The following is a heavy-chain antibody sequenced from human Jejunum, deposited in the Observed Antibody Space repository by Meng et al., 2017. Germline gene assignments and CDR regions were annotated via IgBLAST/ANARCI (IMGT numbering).Heavy chain of an antibody. J-gene: IGHJ4*02. CDR1: GGSVSSAGYQ. Sequence: QVRLQESRPGLVRPSETISLICSVSGGSVSSAGYQWSWIRQPPGKGLEWIGYASTNYNPSLKSRVTISVDTSKNQFSLRLTSVTAADTAVYYCARDHMGSLDYWGQGILVTVSS. CDR2: AST. V-gene: IGHV4-61*08. D-gene: IGHD1-26*01. CDR3: ARDHMGSLDY.